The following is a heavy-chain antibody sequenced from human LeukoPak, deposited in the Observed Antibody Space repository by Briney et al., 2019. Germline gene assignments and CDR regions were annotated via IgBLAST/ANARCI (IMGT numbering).Heavy chain of an antibody. J-gene: IGHJ4*02. CDR1: GGSISSGGYS. V-gene: IGHV4-30-2*01. CDR2: IYHSGST. CDR3: ARSSPYGEGAHDY. Sequence: KSSQTLSLTCAVSGGSISSGGYSWSWIRQPPGKGLEWIGYIYHSGSTYYNPSLKSRVTISVDRSKNQFSLKLSSVTAADTAVYYCARSSPYGEGAHDYWGQGTLVTVSS. D-gene: IGHD4-17*01.